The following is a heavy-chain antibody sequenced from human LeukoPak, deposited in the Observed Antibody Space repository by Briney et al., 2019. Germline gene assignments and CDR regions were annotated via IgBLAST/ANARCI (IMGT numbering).Heavy chain of an antibody. J-gene: IGHJ4*02. D-gene: IGHD2-15*01. Sequence: SQTLSLTCTVSGGSISSGGYYWSWIRQHPGKGLEWIGYIYYSGSTYYNPSLKSRVTISVDTSKNQFSLKLSSVTAADTAVYYCAREVKSKGVVAATYFDYWGQGTLVTVSS. CDR3: AREVKSKGVVAATYFDY. V-gene: IGHV4-31*03. CDR2: IYYSGST. CDR1: GGSISSGGYY.